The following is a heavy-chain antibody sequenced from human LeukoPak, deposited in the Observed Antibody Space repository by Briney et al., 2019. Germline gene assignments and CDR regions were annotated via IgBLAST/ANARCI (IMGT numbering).Heavy chain of an antibody. CDR2: INHSGST. J-gene: IGHJ4*02. CDR1: GGSFSGYY. D-gene: IGHD3-22*01. V-gene: IGHV4-34*01. Sequence: PSETLSLTCAVYGGSFSGYYWSWIRQPPGKGLEWIGEINHSGSTNYNPSLKSRVTISVDTSKNQFSLKLSSVTAADTAVYYCARGQYYYDSSGSRKYYFDYWGQGTLVTVSS. CDR3: ARGQYYYDSSGSRKYYFDY.